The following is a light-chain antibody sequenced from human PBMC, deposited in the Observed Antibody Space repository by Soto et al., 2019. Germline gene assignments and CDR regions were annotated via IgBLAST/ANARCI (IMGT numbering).Light chain of an antibody. Sequence: QSVLTQPASVSGSPGQSITISCVGTSSDIGDYNYVSWYQQHPGKVPKVIIFDVSNRPSGVSYRFSGTKSGNTASLTVSGLQADDEAHYYSSSYTSSGTLIFVTGTKDTVL. CDR1: SSDIGDYNY. CDR3: SSYTSSGTLI. CDR2: DVS. J-gene: IGLJ1*01. V-gene: IGLV2-14*01.